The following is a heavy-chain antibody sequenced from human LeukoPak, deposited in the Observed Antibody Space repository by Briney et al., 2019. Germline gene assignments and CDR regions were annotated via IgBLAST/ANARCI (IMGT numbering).Heavy chain of an antibody. CDR2: ISAYNGNT. Sequence: ASVKVSCKASGHTFTSYAISWVRQAPGQGLEWMGWISAYNGNTNYAQKLQGRVTMTTDTSTSTAYMELRSLRSDDTAVYYCARDPRRGQQLVSGFDYWGQGTLVTVSS. J-gene: IGHJ4*02. CDR1: GHTFTSYA. V-gene: IGHV1-18*01. CDR3: ARDPRRGQQLVSGFDY. D-gene: IGHD6-13*01.